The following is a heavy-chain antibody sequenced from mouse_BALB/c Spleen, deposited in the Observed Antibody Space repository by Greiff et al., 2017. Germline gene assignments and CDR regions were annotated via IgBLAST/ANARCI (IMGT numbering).Heavy chain of an antibody. CDR3: TRGDYGYGFAY. J-gene: IGHJ3*01. D-gene: IGHD2-2*01. CDR2: IYPGNSDT. V-gene: IGHV1-5*01. Sequence: EVQGVESGTVLARPGASVKMSCKASGYTFTSYWMHWVKQRPGQGLEWIGAIYPGNSDTSYNQKFKGKAKLTAVTSTSTAYMELSSLTNEDSAAYYCTRGDYGYGFAYWGQGTLVTVSA. CDR1: GYTFTSYW.